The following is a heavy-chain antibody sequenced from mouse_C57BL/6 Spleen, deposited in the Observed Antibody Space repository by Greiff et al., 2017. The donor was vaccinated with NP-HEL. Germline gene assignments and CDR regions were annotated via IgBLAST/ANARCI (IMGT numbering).Heavy chain of an antibody. J-gene: IGHJ4*01. CDR2: INPSSGYT. CDR3: ARLYDNYGLYYAKDD. V-gene: IGHV1-7*01. D-gene: IGHD2-1*01. Sequence: QVQLKESGAELAKPGASVKLSCKASGYTFTSYWMPWVKQRPGQGLEWIGYINPSSGYTTYNQKFKDKATLTADKSSSTAYMQLSSLTYEDSAVYYCARLYDNYGLYYAKDDWGQGTSVTVSS. CDR1: GYTFTSYW.